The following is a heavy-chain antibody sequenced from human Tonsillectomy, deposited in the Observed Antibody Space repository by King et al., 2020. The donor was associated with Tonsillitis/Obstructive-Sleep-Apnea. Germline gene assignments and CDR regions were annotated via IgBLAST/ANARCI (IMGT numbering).Heavy chain of an antibody. Sequence: TLKESGPVLVKPTETLTLTCTVSGFSLSNARMGVSWIRQPPGKALEWLAHIFSNDEKSYNTSLKSRLTISKDTSKSQVVLTMTNMDPVDTATYYCARISMYSSGWSIFDYWGQGTLVTVSS. CDR2: IFSNDEK. V-gene: IGHV2-26*01. J-gene: IGHJ4*02. CDR1: GFSLSNARMG. CDR3: ARISMYSSGWSIFDY. D-gene: IGHD6-19*01.